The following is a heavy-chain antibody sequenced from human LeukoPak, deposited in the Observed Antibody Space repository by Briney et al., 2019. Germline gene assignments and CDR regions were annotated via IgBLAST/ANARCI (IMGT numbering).Heavy chain of an antibody. J-gene: IGHJ4*02. D-gene: IGHD2-8*01. V-gene: IGHV3-7*01. Sequence: GGSLRLSCGASGFTFSSYWMSWVRKAPGKGLEGVANIKQDGSETYYVDSVKGRFTISRASAKNSLYLQMNSLRAEDPAANSGARDKGVEESPDYWGQGTLVTVSS. CDR2: IKQDGSET. CDR3: ARDKGVEESPDY. CDR1: GFTFSSYW.